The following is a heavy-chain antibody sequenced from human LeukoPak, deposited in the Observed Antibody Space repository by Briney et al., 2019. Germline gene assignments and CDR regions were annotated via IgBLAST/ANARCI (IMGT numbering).Heavy chain of an antibody. D-gene: IGHD3-3*01. CDR1: GFTFSSYS. V-gene: IGHV3-48*01. J-gene: IGHJ4*02. CDR2: ISSSSSTI. Sequence: PGGSLRLSCAASGFTFSSYSMNWVRQAPGKGLEWVSYISSSSSTIYYADSVKGRFTISRDNAKNSLYLQMNSLRAEDTAVYYCARDHQFWSGYYTSAGIDYWGQGTLVTVSS. CDR3: ARDHQFWSGYYTSAGIDY.